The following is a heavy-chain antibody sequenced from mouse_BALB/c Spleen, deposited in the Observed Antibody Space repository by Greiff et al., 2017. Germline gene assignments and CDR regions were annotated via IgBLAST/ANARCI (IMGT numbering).Heavy chain of an antibody. CDR3: ARGPYYGSSYWYFDV. Sequence: VQLQQSGPELVKPGASVKISCKASGYTFTDYNMHWVKQSHGKSLEWIGYIYPYNGGTGYNQKFKSKATLTVDNSSSTAYMELRSLTSEDSAVYYCARGPYYGSSYWYFDVWGAGTTVTVSS. V-gene: IGHV1S29*02. CDR1: GYTFTDYN. J-gene: IGHJ1*01. D-gene: IGHD1-1*01. CDR2: IYPYNGGT.